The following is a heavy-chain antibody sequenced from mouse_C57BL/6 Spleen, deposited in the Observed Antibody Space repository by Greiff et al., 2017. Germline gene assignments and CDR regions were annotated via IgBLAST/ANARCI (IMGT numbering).Heavy chain of an antibody. Sequence: VQLQQSGPELVKPGASVKISCKASGYTFTDYYMNWVKQSHGKSLEWIGDINPNNGGTSYNQKFKGKATLTVDKSSSTAYMELRSLTSEDSAVYYCAREATVGPFDYWGQGTTLTVSS. D-gene: IGHD1-1*01. V-gene: IGHV1-26*01. CDR1: GYTFTDYY. J-gene: IGHJ2*01. CDR2: INPNNGGT. CDR3: AREATVGPFDY.